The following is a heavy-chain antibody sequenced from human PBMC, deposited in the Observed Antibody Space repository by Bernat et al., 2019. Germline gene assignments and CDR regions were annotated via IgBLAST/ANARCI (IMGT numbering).Heavy chain of an antibody. J-gene: IGHJ4*02. Sequence: QVQLVESGGGVVQPGRSLRLSCAASGFTFSSYGMQWVRQAPGKGLEWVAVTSADGRTKHYADSVNDRFTVSRDNSKNTLYLQMNSLRAEDTAVYYCAKEKGGNYMPLDYWGQGTLVTVSS. D-gene: IGHD1-26*01. CDR2: TSADGRTK. V-gene: IGHV3-30*18. CDR3: AKEKGGNYMPLDY. CDR1: GFTFSSYG.